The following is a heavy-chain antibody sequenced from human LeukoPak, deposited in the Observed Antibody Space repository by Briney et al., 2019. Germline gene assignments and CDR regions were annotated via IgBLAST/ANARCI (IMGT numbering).Heavy chain of an antibody. V-gene: IGHV3-23*01. CDR2: ISPSGDAS. CDR1: GVTLGRYS. Sequence: GGSLRLSCAASGVTLGRYSVNWARQARGRGLEWVSYISPSGDASVYAESVKGRFTISRDNSNNMVYLHLDSLRAEDTAKYCCVRKVYYYMDVWGNGTTVTVSS. CDR3: VRKVYYYMDV. D-gene: IGHD3-10*01. J-gene: IGHJ6*04.